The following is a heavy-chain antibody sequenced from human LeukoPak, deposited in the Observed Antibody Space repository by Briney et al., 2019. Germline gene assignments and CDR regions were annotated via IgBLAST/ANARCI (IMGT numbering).Heavy chain of an antibody. CDR3: AGGIGNSRGTRFDP. J-gene: IGHJ5*02. Sequence: KPSETLSLTCTVSGASIRTFYWTWIRQPPGKGLEWIAYISYSGSTTYNPSLKSRVTISLDTSKNQFSLNLNSLTAADTAVYYCAGGIGNSRGTRFDPWGQGTLVTVSS. D-gene: IGHD3-22*01. CDR2: ISYSGST. V-gene: IGHV4-59*01. CDR1: GASIRTFY.